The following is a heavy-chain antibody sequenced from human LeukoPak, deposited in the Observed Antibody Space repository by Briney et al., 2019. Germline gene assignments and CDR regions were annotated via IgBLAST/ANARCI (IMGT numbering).Heavy chain of an antibody. Sequence: PSQTLSLTCTVSGGSISSGGYYWSWIRQHPGKGLEWIGYIYYSGSTYYNPSLKSRVTISVDTSKNQFSLKLSSVTAADTAVYYCARDSSGPYYDILTGYHYGAFDIWGQGTMVTVSS. CDR1: GGSISSGGYY. V-gene: IGHV4-31*03. D-gene: IGHD3-9*01. CDR3: ARDSSGPYYDILTGYHYGAFDI. CDR2: IYYSGST. J-gene: IGHJ3*02.